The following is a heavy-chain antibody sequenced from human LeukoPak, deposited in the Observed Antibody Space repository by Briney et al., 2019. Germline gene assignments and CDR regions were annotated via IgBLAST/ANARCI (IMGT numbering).Heavy chain of an antibody. CDR2: INGDGSIA. V-gene: IGHV3-74*01. D-gene: IGHD3-10*01. J-gene: IGHJ5*02. CDR3: ATDRSRGVNHWFDP. CDR1: GVTFSSYW. Sequence: LAGGSLILSCEASGVTFSSYWMHWVRQAPGKGLVWLSRINGDGSIAIYADSVKGRFTISRDNAKNTLFLQMNSLRAEDTAVYYCATDRSRGVNHWFDPWGQGTLVTVSS.